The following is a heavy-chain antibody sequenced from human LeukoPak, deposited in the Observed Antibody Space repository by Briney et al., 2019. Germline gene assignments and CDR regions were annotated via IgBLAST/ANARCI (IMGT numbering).Heavy chain of an antibody. V-gene: IGHV1-18*01. D-gene: IGHD1-7*01. CDR1: GYTFTSYG. J-gene: IGHJ4*02. Sequence: ASVKVSCKASGYTFTSYGISWVRQAPGQGLEWMGRISAYNGNTNYAQKLQGRVTMTTDTSTSTAYMELRSPRSDDTAVYYCARFSITGTTTDYWGQGTLVTVSP. CDR3: ARFSITGTTTDY. CDR2: ISAYNGNT.